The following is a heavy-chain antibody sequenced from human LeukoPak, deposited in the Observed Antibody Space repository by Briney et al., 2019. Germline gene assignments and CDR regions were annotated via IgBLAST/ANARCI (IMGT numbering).Heavy chain of an antibody. D-gene: IGHD3-3*01. CDR1: GGSISSYY. Sequence: SETLSLTCAVSGGSISSYYWSWIRQPPGKGLEWIGYIYYSGSTNYNPSLKSRVTISVDTSKNQFSLKLSSVTAADTAVYYCARGGSLDFWSGYYSPFDYWGQGTLVTVSS. V-gene: IGHV4-59*01. CDR2: IYYSGST. J-gene: IGHJ4*02. CDR3: ARGGSLDFWSGYYSPFDY.